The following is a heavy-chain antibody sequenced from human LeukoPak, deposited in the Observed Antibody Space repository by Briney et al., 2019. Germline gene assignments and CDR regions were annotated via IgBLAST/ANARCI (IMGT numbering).Heavy chain of an antibody. J-gene: IGHJ4*02. Sequence: GGSLRLSCAASGFTFAIHAMTWVRQAPGKGLEWVSAISGSGASTHYADSVKGQFTISRDNSKNTLYLQMNSLRAEDTAVYYCAKTSVGEGRIIASGYFDKWGQGTLVTVSS. CDR1: GFTFAIHA. D-gene: IGHD2-15*01. CDR2: ISGSGAST. V-gene: IGHV3-23*01. CDR3: AKTSVGEGRIIASGYFDK.